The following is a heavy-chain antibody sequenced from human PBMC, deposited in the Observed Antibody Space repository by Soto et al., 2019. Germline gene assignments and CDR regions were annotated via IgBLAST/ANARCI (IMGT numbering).Heavy chain of an antibody. CDR2: ISAYNGNT. CDR3: ARAELRIAAAGTHYYYGMDV. D-gene: IGHD6-13*01. Sequence: QVQLVQSVAEVKKPGASVKVSCKASGYTFTSYGISWVRQAPGQGLEWMGWISAYNGNTNYAQKLQGRVTMTTDTSTSTAYMELRSLRSDDTAVYYCARAELRIAAAGTHYYYGMDVWGQGTTVTVSS. V-gene: IGHV1-18*01. J-gene: IGHJ6*02. CDR1: GYTFTSYG.